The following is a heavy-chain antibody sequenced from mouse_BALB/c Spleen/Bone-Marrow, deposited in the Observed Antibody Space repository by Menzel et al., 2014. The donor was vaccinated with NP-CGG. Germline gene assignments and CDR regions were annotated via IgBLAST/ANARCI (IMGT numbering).Heavy chain of an antibody. CDR1: GYTFTSSW. CDR2: IHPNSGNT. CDR3: AREKIYGNCLWYFDV. Sequence: VQLQQSGSVLVRPGASVKLSCKASGYTFTSSWMHWAKQRPRQGLEWIGEIHPNSGNTNYNEKFKGKATLTVDTSSSTGYVDLSSLTSEDSAVYYCAREKIYGNCLWYFDVWGAGTTVTVSS. D-gene: IGHD2-1*01. V-gene: IGHV1S130*01. J-gene: IGHJ1*01.